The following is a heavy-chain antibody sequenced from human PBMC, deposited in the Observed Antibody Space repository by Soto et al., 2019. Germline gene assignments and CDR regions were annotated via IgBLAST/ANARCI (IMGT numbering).Heavy chain of an antibody. CDR3: AKSVENDIGSGNIDN. V-gene: IGHV1-46*01. J-gene: IGHJ4*02. Sequence: ASLQVSCKTSGYTFTSYYIHWVRQAPGQGLEWMGMINASGGSTNYAQRFQGRFTMTSDTSTSTVYMELSSLRPDDTAVYYCAKSVENDIGSGNIDNWGQGTQVTVSS. D-gene: IGHD1-1*01. CDR2: INASGGST. CDR1: GYTFTSYY.